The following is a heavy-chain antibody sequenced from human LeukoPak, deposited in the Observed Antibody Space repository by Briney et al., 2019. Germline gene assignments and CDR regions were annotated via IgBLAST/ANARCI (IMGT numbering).Heavy chain of an antibody. D-gene: IGHD2-8*01. CDR3: AKDKGVYYFDY. CDR1: GFTFSSYG. CDR2: ISGSGGST. V-gene: IGHV3-23*01. Sequence: GGSLRLSCAASGFTFSSYGMSWVRQAPGKGLEWVSAISGSGGSTYYADSVKGRFAISRDNSKNTLYLQMNSLRAEDTAVYYCAKDKGVYYFDYWGQGTLVTVSS. J-gene: IGHJ4*02.